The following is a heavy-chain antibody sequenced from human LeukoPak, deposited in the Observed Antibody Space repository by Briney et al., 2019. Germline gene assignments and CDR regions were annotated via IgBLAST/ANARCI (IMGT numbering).Heavy chain of an antibody. Sequence: TGGSLRLFCAASGLTFSNSAMSWVRQAAGKGLEWVPKIKQDGSEKYYVDSVKGRFTISRDNAKSSLYLQMNSLRAEDTAVYYCARVGTTWYNYFDYWGLGTLVTVSS. J-gene: IGHJ4*02. CDR3: ARVGTTWYNYFDY. CDR1: GLTFSNSA. D-gene: IGHD6-13*01. V-gene: IGHV3-7*04. CDR2: IKQDGSEK.